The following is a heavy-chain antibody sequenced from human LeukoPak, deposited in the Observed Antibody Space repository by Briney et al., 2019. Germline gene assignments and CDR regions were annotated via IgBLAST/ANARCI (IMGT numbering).Heavy chain of an antibody. CDR2: ISGSGGST. CDR3: ARSLENDAFDI. V-gene: IGHV3-23*01. J-gene: IGHJ3*02. D-gene: IGHD1-1*01. Sequence: PGGSLRLSCAASGFTFDDYAMHWVRQAPGKGLEWVSAISGSGGSTYYADSVKGRFTISRDNSKNTLYLQMNSLRAEDTAVYYCARSLENDAFDIWGQGTMVTVSS. CDR1: GFTFDDYA.